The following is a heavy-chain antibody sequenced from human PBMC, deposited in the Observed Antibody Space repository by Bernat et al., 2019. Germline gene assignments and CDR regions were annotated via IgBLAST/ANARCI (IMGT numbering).Heavy chain of an antibody. CDR3: AGRSSNYIYNWFDP. D-gene: IGHD4-11*01. V-gene: IGHV4-39*01. CDR2: IYYSGTT. CDR1: GGSITSSSFY. Sequence: QLQLQESGPGLVKPSETLSLTCTVSGGSITSSSFYWGWIRQPPGKGLEWIATIYYSGTTYYNPSLKSRVAVSVDTSNNQFALILGSVTAADTAVYYCAGRSSNYIYNWFDPWGQGTLVTVSS. J-gene: IGHJ5*02.